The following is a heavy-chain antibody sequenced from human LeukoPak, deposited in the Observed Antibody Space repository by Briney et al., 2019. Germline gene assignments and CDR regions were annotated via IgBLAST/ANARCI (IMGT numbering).Heavy chain of an antibody. Sequence: GGSLRLSCAASGFTFSSYAMSWVRQAPGKGLEWVSVISDSGGTTYYADSVKGRFTISRSNSKNTLYLQMNSLRVEDTAVYYCAKRHTLTMSFDYWGQGTLVTVSS. J-gene: IGHJ4*02. CDR2: ISDSGGTT. CDR1: GFTFSSYA. CDR3: AKRHTLTMSFDY. V-gene: IGHV3-23*01. D-gene: IGHD4-17*01.